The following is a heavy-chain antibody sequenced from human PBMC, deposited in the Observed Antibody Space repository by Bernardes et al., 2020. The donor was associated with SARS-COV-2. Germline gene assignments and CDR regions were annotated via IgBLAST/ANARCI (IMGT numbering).Heavy chain of an antibody. CDR2: INHSGST. CDR3: ARRNRRWYGMDV. V-gene: IGHV4-34*01. D-gene: IGHD2-15*01. Sequence: SETLSLTCAVYGGSFSGYYWSWIRQPPGKGLEWIGEINHSGSTNYNPSLKSRVTISVDTSKNQFSLKLSSVTAADTAVYYCARRNRRWYGMDVWGQGTTVTVSS. J-gene: IGHJ6*02. CDR1: GGSFSGYY.